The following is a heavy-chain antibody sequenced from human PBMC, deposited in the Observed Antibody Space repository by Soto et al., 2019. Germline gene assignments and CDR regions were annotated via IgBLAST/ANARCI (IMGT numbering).Heavy chain of an antibody. V-gene: IGHV1-18*04. CDR1: GYTLTSYG. Sequence: ASVKVSFKASGYTLTSYGISWVRQAPGQGLEWMGWISAYNGNTNYAQKLQGRVTMNTGTSPSTAYMELRSLRSDDPAVYYCARDAGYGDRAFDYSGQGTLVTVSS. CDR3: ARDAGYGDRAFDY. D-gene: IGHD4-17*01. J-gene: IGHJ4*02. CDR2: ISAYNGNT.